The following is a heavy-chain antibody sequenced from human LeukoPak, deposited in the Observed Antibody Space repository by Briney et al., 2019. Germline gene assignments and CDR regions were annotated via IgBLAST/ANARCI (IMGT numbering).Heavy chain of an antibody. V-gene: IGHV3-64*01. D-gene: IGHD5-18*01. CDR1: GFTFDSYG. CDR3: ARGPGLAMGKGYFDY. CDR2: ISRNGGNT. J-gene: IGHJ4*02. Sequence: GGSLRLSCAASGFTFDSYGMHWVRQAPGKGLEYVSAISRNGGNTFYANSVKVRFTISRDNSRNTLYLEVNSLRTDDTAVYYCARGPGLAMGKGYFDYCGQGTLVTVPS.